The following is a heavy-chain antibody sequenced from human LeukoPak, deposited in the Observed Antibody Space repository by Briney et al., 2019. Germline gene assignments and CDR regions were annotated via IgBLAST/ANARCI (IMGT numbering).Heavy chain of an antibody. CDR1: GYTFTSYY. D-gene: IGHD6-19*01. V-gene: IGHV1-46*01. J-gene: IGHJ4*02. CDR3: ARDSGIAVASRHAEKGAFDY. Sequence: ASVKVSCKASGYTFTSYYMHWVRQAPGQGLEWMGIINPSSGSTSYAQKFQDRVTMTRDTSTSTVYMELSSLRSEDTAVYYCARDSGIAVASRHAEKGAFDYWGQGTLVTVSS. CDR2: INPSSGST.